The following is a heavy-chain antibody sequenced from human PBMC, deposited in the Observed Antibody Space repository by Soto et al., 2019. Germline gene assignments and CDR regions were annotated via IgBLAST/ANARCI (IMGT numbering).Heavy chain of an antibody. V-gene: IGHV4-61*01. D-gene: IGHD3-3*01. CDR1: GGSFKSGSYS. CDR3: ARDFAYFDS. CDR2: VYHTGRT. J-gene: IGHJ4*02. Sequence: SETLSLTCTVSGGSFKSGSYSWSWIRQPPGKGLEWIGDVYHTGRTSYNPSLKSRVSISMDTSKNQFSLNLDSVTAADTAVYFCARDFAYFDSWGQGTLVTVSS.